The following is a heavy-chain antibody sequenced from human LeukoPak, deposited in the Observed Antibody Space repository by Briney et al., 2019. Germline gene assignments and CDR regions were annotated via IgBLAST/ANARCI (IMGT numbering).Heavy chain of an antibody. V-gene: IGHV3-74*01. CDR1: GFILSNHW. Sequence: GGSLRLSCAASGFILSNHWMHWVRQAPGKGLVWVSRINSDGSSTIYADSVKGRFTISRDNAKNTMYLQMNSLRAEDTAVYYCARQNGLYNWNYYGMDVWGQGTTVTVSS. J-gene: IGHJ6*02. CDR3: ARQNGLYNWNYYGMDV. CDR2: INSDGSST. D-gene: IGHD1-20*01.